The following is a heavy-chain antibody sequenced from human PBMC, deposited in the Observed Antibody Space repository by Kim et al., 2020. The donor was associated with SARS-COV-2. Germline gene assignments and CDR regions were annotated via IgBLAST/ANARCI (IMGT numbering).Heavy chain of an antibody. J-gene: IGHJ3*02. D-gene: IGHD3-10*01. Sequence: ASVKVSCKASGYTFTSYAMNWVRQAPGQGLEWMGWINTNTGNPTYAQGFTGRFVFSLDTSVSTAYLQISSLKAEETAVYYCASDLLLWRPGDEAFDIWGQGTRVTVSS. CDR3: ASDLLLWRPGDEAFDI. V-gene: IGHV7-4-1*02. CDR2: INTNTGNP. CDR1: GYTFTSYA.